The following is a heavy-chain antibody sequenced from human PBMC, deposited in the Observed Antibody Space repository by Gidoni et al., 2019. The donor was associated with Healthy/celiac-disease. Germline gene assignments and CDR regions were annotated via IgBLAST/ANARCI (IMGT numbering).Heavy chain of an antibody. V-gene: IGHV1-69*06. CDR1: GGTFSSYA. CDR2: IIPSFGTA. Sequence: QVQLVQSGAEVKKPGSSVKVSCTASGGTFSSYAISWVRQAPGQGLEWMGGIIPSFGTANYAQKFQGRVTITADKSTSTAYMELSSLRSEDTAVYYCARDPDYYYDSSGYQTHWYFDLWGRGTLVTVSS. CDR3: ARDPDYYYDSSGYQTHWYFDL. D-gene: IGHD3-22*01. J-gene: IGHJ2*01.